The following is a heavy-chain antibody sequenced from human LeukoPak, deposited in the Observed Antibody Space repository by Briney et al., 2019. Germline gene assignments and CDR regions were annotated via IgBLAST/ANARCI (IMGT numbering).Heavy chain of an antibody. CDR3: ARDPSTMVRGVIAISDY. J-gene: IGHJ4*02. CDR2: ISSSSSYI. V-gene: IGHV3-21*01. Sequence: RTGGSLRLSCAASGFTFSSYSMNWVRQAPGKGLEWVSSISSSSSYIYYADSVKGRFTISRDNAKNSLYLQMNSLRDEDTAVYYCARDPSTMVRGVIAISDYWGQGTLVTVSS. CDR1: GFTFSSYS. D-gene: IGHD3-10*01.